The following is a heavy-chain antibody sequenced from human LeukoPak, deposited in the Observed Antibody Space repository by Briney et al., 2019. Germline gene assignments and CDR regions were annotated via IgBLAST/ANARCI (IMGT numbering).Heavy chain of an antibody. CDR3: ARVITAGANNWFDP. CDR2: FYYSGST. CDR1: GGSISSYY. V-gene: IGHV4-59*01. Sequence: SETLSLTCTVSGGSISSYYWSWIRQPPGKGLEWIGYFYYSGSTYYNPSLKSRLTISVDTSKNQFSLKLSSVTAADTAVYYCARVITAGANNWFDPWGQGTLVTVSS. J-gene: IGHJ5*02. D-gene: IGHD6-25*01.